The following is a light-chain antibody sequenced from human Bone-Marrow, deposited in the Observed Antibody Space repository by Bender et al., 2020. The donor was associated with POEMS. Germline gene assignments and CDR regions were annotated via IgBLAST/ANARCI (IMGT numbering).Light chain of an antibody. CDR2: DDS. V-gene: IGLV3-21*03. CDR1: KIESKT. J-gene: IGLJ3*02. Sequence: SYLLTQPPSVSVAPGKTATITCGGHKIESKTVHWYQQKPGQAPMLVVYDDSARPSGIPDRFSGSRSGTSASLAISGLQSEDEADYYCAVWDDSLNGWVFGGGTKLTVL. CDR3: AVWDDSLNGWV.